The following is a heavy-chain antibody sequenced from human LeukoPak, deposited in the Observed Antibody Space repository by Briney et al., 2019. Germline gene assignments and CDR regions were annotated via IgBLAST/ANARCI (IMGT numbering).Heavy chain of an antibody. CDR2: ISAYNGNT. CDR1: GYTFTSYG. CDR3: ARDSHGSGSYDYYYYMDV. J-gene: IGHJ6*03. V-gene: IGHV1-18*01. D-gene: IGHD3-10*01. Sequence: ASVKVSCKASGYTFTSYGISWVRQAPGQGLVGMGWISAYNGNTNYAQKLQGRVTMTTDTSTSTAYMELRSLRSEDTAVYYCARDSHGSGSYDYYYYMDVWGKGTTVTVSS.